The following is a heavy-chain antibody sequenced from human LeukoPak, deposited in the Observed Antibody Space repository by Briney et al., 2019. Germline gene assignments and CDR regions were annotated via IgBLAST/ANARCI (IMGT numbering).Heavy chain of an antibody. J-gene: IGHJ6*03. D-gene: IGHD3-22*01. CDR3: ARDRSGYPSYYYYMDV. Sequence: PSGTLSLTCTVSGGSISSSSYYWGWIRQPPGKGLEWIGSIYYSGSTYYNPSLKSRVTISVDTSKNQFSLKLSSVTAADTAVYYCARDRSGYPSYYYYMDVWGKGTTVTVSS. CDR2: IYYSGST. V-gene: IGHV4-39*07. CDR1: GGSISSSSYY.